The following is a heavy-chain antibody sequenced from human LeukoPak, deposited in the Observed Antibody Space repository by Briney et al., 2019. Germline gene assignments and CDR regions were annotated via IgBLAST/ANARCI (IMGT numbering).Heavy chain of an antibody. V-gene: IGHV3-23*01. D-gene: IGHD5-12*01. CDR2: ISGSAYST. CDR1: GLTFSSYA. CDR3: AKEAGYSGYDYPDY. Sequence: GGPLRLSCAASGLTFSSYAMSWVRQAPGKGLEWVSGISGSAYSTYYADSVQGRFTISRDNSKNTLYLQMNSLRAEDTAVYYCAKEAGYSGYDYPDYWGQGTLVTVSS. J-gene: IGHJ4*02.